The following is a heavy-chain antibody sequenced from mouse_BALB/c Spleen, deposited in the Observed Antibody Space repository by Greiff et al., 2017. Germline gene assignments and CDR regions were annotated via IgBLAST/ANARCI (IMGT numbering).Heavy chain of an antibody. V-gene: IGHV5-6-5*01. D-gene: IGHD3-3*01. CDR1: GFTFSSYA. CDR3: ARGGAGLYYYAMDY. CDR2: ISSGGST. J-gene: IGHJ4*01. Sequence: EVNLVESGGGLVKPGGSLKLSCAASGFTFSSYAMSWVRQTPEKRLEWVASISSGGSTYYPDSVKGRFTISRDNARNILYLQMSSLRSEDTAMYYCARGGAGLYYYAMDYWGQGTSVTVSS.